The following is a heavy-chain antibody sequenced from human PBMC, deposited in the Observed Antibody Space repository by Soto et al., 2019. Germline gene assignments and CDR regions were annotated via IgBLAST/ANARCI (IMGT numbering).Heavy chain of an antibody. Sequence: PGGSLRLSCSASGFTFGSYAMHWVRQAPGKGLEYVSAISSNGGSTYYADSVKGRFTISRDNSKNTLYLQMSSLRAEDTAVYYCVTYCCSTSCSRDWFDPWGQGTLVTVSS. V-gene: IGHV3-64D*08. CDR2: ISSNGGST. D-gene: IGHD2-2*01. J-gene: IGHJ5*02. CDR3: VTYCCSTSCSRDWFDP. CDR1: GFTFGSYA.